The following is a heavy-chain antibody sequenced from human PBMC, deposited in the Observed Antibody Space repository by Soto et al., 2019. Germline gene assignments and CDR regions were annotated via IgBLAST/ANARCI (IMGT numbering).Heavy chain of an antibody. V-gene: IGHV1-3*05. CDR3: ARTQGVAGMGIDY. J-gene: IGHJ4*02. CDR1: GYTFTTSA. CDR2: INAGNGNT. D-gene: IGHD6-19*01. Sequence: QVQLVQSGAEEKKPGASVKVSCKASGYTFTTSAMHWVRQAPGQRLEWMGWINAGNGNTKYSQKFQGRVTITRDTSARTDSMELSSLRSEETAVYYCARTQGVAGMGIDYWGQGTLVTVSS.